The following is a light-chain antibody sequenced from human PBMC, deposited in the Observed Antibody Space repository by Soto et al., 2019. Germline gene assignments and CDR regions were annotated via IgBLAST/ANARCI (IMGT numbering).Light chain of an antibody. CDR2: VAS. CDR1: QSVSRH. CDR3: QQSYSSLVT. V-gene: IGKV1-39*01. Sequence: DIKMTQSPSSLSASVGDRVTITCRASQSVSRHLSWYQQKPGKAPNLLIYVASSLQSGVPSRFSGSGSGTDFTLTISSLQPEDSATYYCQQSYSSLVTFGAGTKVDIK. J-gene: IGKJ4*01.